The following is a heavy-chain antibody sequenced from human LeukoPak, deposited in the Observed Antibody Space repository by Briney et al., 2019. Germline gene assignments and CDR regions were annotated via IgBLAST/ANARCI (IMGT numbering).Heavy chain of an antibody. Sequence: GRSLRLSCAASGFTFSSYGMHWVRQAPGKGLEWVAVISYDGSNKYYADSVKGRFTISRDNSKNTLYLQMNSLRAEDTAIYYCSGQYSSSSVVDYWGQGTLVTVSS. CDR1: GFTFSSYG. J-gene: IGHJ4*02. D-gene: IGHD6-6*01. V-gene: IGHV3-30*03. CDR2: ISYDGSNK. CDR3: SGQYSSSSVVDY.